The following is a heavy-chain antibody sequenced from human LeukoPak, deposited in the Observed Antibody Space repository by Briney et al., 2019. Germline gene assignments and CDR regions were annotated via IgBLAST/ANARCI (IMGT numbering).Heavy chain of an antibody. V-gene: IGHV4-34*01. J-gene: IGHJ6*03. CDR3: ARVVTRCSGGSCYYRYYYMDV. Sequence: PSETLSLTCAVYGGSFSGYYWSWIRQPPGKGLEWIGEINHSGSTNYNPSLKSRVTISVDTSKNQFSLKLSSVTAADTAVYYCARVVTRCSGGSCYYRYYYMDVWGKGTTVTVSS. D-gene: IGHD2-15*01. CDR2: INHSGST. CDR1: GGSFSGYY.